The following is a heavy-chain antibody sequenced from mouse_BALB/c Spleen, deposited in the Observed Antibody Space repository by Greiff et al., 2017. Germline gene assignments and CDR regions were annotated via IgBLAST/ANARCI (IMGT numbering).Heavy chain of an antibody. V-gene: IGHV5-6-5*01. CDR2: ISSGGST. CDR3: ARGTFSRGGFAY. J-gene: IGHJ3*01. D-gene: IGHD1-1*01. Sequence: EVKVVESGGGLVKPGGSLKLSCAASGFTFSSYAMSWVRQTPEKRLEWVASISSGGSTYYPDSVKGRFTISRDNARNILYLQMSSLRSEDTAMYYCARGTFSRGGFAYWGQGTLVTVSA. CDR1: GFTFSSYA.